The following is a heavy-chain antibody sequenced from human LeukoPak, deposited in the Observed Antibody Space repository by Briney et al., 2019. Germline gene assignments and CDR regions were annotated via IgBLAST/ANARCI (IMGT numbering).Heavy chain of an antibody. J-gene: IGHJ6*02. CDR1: GYTFTSYY. Sequence: ASVKVSCKASGYTFTSYYMHWVRQAPGQGLEWMGILNPSGGSTSYAQKFQGRVTMTRDTSTSTVYMELSSLRSEDTAVYYCARGFEYSYGFYYYYYYGMDVWGQGTTVTVSS. V-gene: IGHV1-46*01. D-gene: IGHD5-18*01. CDR3: ARGFEYSYGFYYYYYYGMDV. CDR2: LNPSGGST.